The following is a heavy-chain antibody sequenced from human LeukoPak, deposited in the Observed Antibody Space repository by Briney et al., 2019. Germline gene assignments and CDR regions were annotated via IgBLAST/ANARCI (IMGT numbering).Heavy chain of an antibody. V-gene: IGHV4-34*01. J-gene: IGHJ4*02. CDR2: INHSGST. CDR3: ARGTMVRGVIR. D-gene: IGHD3-10*01. CDR1: GGSFSGYY. Sequence: PSETLSLTCAVYGGSFSGYYWSWIRQPPGKGLEWIGEINHSGSTDYNPSLKSRVTISVDTSKNQFSLKLSSVTAADTAVYYCARGTMVRGVIRWGQGTLVTVSS.